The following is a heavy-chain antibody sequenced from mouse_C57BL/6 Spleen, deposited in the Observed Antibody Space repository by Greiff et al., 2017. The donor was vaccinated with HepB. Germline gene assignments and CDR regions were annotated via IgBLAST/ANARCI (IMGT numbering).Heavy chain of an antibody. Sequence: VHVKQSGPELVKPGASVKISCKASGYSFTGYYMHWVKQSHGNILDWIGYIYPYNGVSSYNQKFKGKATLTVDKSSSTAYMELRSLTSEDSAVYYCARYYDGYFYSMDYWGQGTSVTVSS. V-gene: IGHV1-31*01. J-gene: IGHJ4*01. D-gene: IGHD2-3*01. CDR2: IYPYNGVS. CDR3: ARYYDGYFYSMDY. CDR1: GYSFTGYY.